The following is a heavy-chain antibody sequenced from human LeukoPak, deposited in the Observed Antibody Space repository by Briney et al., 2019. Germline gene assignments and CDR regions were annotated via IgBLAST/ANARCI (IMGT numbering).Heavy chain of an antibody. D-gene: IGHD2-21*01. J-gene: IGHJ4*02. CDR1: GFIFSNYW. CDR3: ARTKFVVGPHFFCSFDY. V-gene: IGHV3-7*01. Sequence: PGVSLRLSCAASGFIFSNYWMSWVRQAPGKGLEWVAKIKQDGSEKYYVDSVKGRFTISRDNAKNSLFLQMNSLSAEDTAVYYWARTKFVVGPHFFCSFDYWGQGNLVTVSS. CDR2: IKQDGSEK.